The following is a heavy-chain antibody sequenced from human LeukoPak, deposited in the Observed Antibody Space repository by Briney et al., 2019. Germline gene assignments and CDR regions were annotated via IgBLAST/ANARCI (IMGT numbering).Heavy chain of an antibody. CDR3: AREAMAFDI. CDR1: GGSISSGDYY. J-gene: IGHJ3*02. CDR2: IYYSGST. D-gene: IGHD2-21*01. Sequence: SETLSLTCTVFGGSISSGDYYWGWIRQPPGKGLEWIGYIYYSGSTYYNPSLKSRVTISVDTSKNQFSLKLSSVTAADTAVYYCAREAMAFDIWGQGTMVTVSS. V-gene: IGHV4-30-4*08.